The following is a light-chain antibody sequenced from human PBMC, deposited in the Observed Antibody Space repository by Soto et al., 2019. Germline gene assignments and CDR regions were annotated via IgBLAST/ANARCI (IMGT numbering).Light chain of an antibody. CDR2: EVS. J-gene: IGLJ1*01. CDR1: SSDVGRYNY. V-gene: IGLV2-14*01. CDR3: SSYTSISSTV. Sequence: QSVLTQPASVSGSPGPSITISCTGTSSDVGRYNYVSWYQQHPGKAPKLMVYEVSNRPSGVSYRFSGSKSGNTASLTISGLQAEDEADYYCSSYTSISSTVFGTGTKVPVL.